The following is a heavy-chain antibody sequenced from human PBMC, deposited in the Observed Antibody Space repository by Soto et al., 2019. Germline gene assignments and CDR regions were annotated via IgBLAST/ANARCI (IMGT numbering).Heavy chain of an antibody. V-gene: IGHV3-23*01. CDR1: GFTFSSYA. CDR2: ISGSGGST. Sequence: GGSLRLSCAASGFTFSSYAMSWVRQAPGKGLEWVSAISGSGGSTYYADSVKGRFTISRDNSKNTLYLQMNSLRAEDTAVYYCAKGWYNWNVPLSRLPHGCNWCAPWGQGSLDPGSA. CDR3: AKGWYNWNVPLSRLPHGCNWCAP. J-gene: IGHJ5*02. D-gene: IGHD1-1*01.